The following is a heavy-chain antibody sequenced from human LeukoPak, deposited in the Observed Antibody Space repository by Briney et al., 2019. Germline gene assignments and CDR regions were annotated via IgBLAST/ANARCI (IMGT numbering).Heavy chain of an antibody. V-gene: IGHV3-33*01. CDR1: GFVFRNNA. Sequence: GGSLRLSCTASGFVFRNNAMHWVRQAPGRGLEWVADIWNDGNNKYYADSVRGRFTISRDNSKNTLYLQMNSLRVDDTARYYCARDTSGYPQFDDWGQGTLVTVSS. J-gene: IGHJ4*02. CDR3: ARDTSGYPQFDD. D-gene: IGHD3-9*01. CDR2: IWNDGNNK.